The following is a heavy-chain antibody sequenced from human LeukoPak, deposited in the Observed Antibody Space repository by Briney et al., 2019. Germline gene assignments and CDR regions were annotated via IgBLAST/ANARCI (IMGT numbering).Heavy chain of an antibody. CDR3: ARGHGYKIRHGYAFDI. J-gene: IGHJ3*02. Sequence: ASVKVSCKASGYTFTSYDINWVRQATGQGLEWMGWMNPNSGNTGYAQKFQGRVTMTRNTSISTAYMELSSLRSEDTAVYYCARGHGYKIRHGYAFDIWGQGTMVTVSS. CDR1: GYTFTSYD. V-gene: IGHV1-8*01. D-gene: IGHD5-24*01. CDR2: MNPNSGNT.